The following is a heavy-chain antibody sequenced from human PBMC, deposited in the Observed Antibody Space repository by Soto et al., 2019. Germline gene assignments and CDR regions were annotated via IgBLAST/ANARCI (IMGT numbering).Heavy chain of an antibody. CDR3: ARGSKRITMVRGVIITPGFDY. V-gene: IGHV4-34*01. Sequence: PSETLSLTCAVYGGSFSGYYWSWIRQPPGKGLEWIGEINHSGSTNYNPSLKSRVTISVDTSKNQFSLKLSSVTAADTAVYYCARGSKRITMVRGVIITPGFDYWGQGTLVTVSS. D-gene: IGHD3-10*01. CDR1: GGSFSGYY. CDR2: INHSGST. J-gene: IGHJ4*02.